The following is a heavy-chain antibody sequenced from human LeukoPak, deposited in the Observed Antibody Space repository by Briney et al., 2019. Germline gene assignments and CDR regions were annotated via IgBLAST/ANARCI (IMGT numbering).Heavy chain of an antibody. V-gene: IGHV5-51*01. J-gene: IGHJ5*02. CDR3: ARHLGYCSSTSWKGDNWFDP. D-gene: IGHD2-2*01. Sequence: GESLKISCKSSGYSFTSYWIGWVRQMPGKGLEWMGIIYPGDSDTRYSPSFQGQIPISAFTSISTAYLQWSSLKASDTAMYYCARHLGYCSSTSWKGDNWFDPWGQGTLVTVSS. CDR2: IYPGDSDT. CDR1: GYSFTSYW.